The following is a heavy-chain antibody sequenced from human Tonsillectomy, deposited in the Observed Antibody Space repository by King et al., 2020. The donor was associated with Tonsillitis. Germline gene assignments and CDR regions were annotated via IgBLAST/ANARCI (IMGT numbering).Heavy chain of an antibody. Sequence: SWIRQPAGKGLEWIGHVYSIGRSNYCPSLKSRVTMSVDTSKNQFSLKMKSVTAADTAVYYCARASKFVVAANRSYYSGLDVWGQGTTVTV. D-gene: IGHD6-6*01. V-gene: IGHV4-4*07. CDR2: VYSIGRS. J-gene: IGHJ6*02. CDR3: ARASKFVVAANRSYYSGLDV.